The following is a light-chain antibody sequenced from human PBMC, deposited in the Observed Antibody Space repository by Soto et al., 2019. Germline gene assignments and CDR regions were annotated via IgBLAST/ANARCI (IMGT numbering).Light chain of an antibody. CDR1: QSVSSSY. CDR3: QQYSSSQS. CDR2: GAS. Sequence: EIVLTQSPGTLSLSPGERATLSCRASQSVSSSYLSWYQQKPGQAPRLLIYGASSRATGIPDRFSGSGSGTDFTLTISILQPEDFAVYYCQQYSSSQSFGQGTKLEIK. J-gene: IGKJ1*01. V-gene: IGKV3-20*01.